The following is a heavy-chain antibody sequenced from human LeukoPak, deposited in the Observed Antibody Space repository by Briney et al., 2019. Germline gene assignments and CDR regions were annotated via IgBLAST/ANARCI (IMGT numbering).Heavy chain of an antibody. V-gene: IGHV4-34*01. CDR3: AIVVVPAAMREGFWFDP. CDR1: GGSFSGYY. Sequence: PSETLSLTCAVYGGSFSGYYWSWIRQPPGKGLEWIGEIYHSGSTNYNPSLKSRVTISVDTSKNQFSLKLSSVTAADTAVYYCAIVVVPAAMREGFWFDPWGQGTLVTVSS. CDR2: IYHSGST. J-gene: IGHJ5*02. D-gene: IGHD2-2*01.